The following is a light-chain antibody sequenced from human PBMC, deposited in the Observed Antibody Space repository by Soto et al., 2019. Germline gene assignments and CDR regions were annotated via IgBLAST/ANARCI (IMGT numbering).Light chain of an antibody. V-gene: IGLV1-40*01. CDR2: ENN. CDR1: SSNIGAGYE. CDR3: QSYDSSLSGYV. Sequence: QSVLTQPPSVSEAPGQRVTISCTGSSSNIGAGYEAHWYQQVPGTAPKLLIYENNNRPSGVPDRFSGSKSGTSASLAITGRQAEDEAEYSCQSYDSSLSGYVFGTGTKVTVL. J-gene: IGLJ1*01.